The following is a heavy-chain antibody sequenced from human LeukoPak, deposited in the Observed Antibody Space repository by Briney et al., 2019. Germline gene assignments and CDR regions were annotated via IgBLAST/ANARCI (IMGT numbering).Heavy chain of an antibody. V-gene: IGHV5-51*01. D-gene: IGHD4-17*01. Sequence: GESLKISCKGSGYSFTSYWIGWVRQMPGKGLEWMGIIYPGDSDTRYSPSFQGQVTISADKSISTAYLQWSSLKASDTAMYYCARPPRDYGDYGRGRYFQHWGQGTLVTVSS. CDR3: ARPPRDYGDYGRGRYFQH. J-gene: IGHJ1*01. CDR2: IYPGDSDT. CDR1: GYSFTSYW.